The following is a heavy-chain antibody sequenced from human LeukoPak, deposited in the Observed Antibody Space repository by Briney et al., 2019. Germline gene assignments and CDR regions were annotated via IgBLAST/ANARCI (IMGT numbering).Heavy chain of an antibody. CDR3: TRGSRFDY. V-gene: IGHV3-69-1*01. J-gene: IGHJ4*02. Sequence: GGSLRLSCVSPGFNFKYYSLNWVRQAPGKGLEWISYISASNTIYYADSVKGRFTISRDNAKNSVYLQMNSLRVEDTAMYYCTRGSRFDYWGRGAPVTVSS. CDR1: GFNFKYYS. CDR2: ISASNTI.